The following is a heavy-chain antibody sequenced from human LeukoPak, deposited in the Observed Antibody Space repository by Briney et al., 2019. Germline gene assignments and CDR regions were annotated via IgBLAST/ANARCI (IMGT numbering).Heavy chain of an antibody. J-gene: IGHJ4*02. V-gene: IGHV3-11*01. CDR1: GFTFSDYY. Sequence: GGSLRLSCAASGFTFSDYYMSRIRQAPGKGLVWVSYISSSGGTIYYADSVKGRFTISRDNAKNSLYLQMNSLRAEDTAVYYCAKDLGSSYDFWSGLYYREWGQGTMVTVSS. D-gene: IGHD3-3*01. CDR3: AKDLGSSYDFWSGLYYRE. CDR2: ISSSGGTI.